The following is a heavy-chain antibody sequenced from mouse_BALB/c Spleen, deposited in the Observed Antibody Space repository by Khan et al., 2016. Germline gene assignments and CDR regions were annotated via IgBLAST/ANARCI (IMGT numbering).Heavy chain of an antibody. CDR2: ISNGGDNT. CDR1: GFTFSDYY. D-gene: IGHD1-1*01. J-gene: IGHJ1*01. Sequence: EVELVESGGGLVQPGGSLKLSCATSGFTFSDYYMYWVRQTPEKRLEWVAYISNGGDNTYYPDTVKGRFTISRDNAKNILYLQMNRLKSEDTAMYYCARHLRAYGSYWYFADWGAGTPVTVSA. V-gene: IGHV5-12*02. CDR3: ARHLRAYGSYWYFAD.